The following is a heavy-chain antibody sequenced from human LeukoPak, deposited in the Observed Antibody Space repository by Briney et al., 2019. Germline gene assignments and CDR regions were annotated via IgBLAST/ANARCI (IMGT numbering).Heavy chain of an antibody. V-gene: IGHV3-23*01. CDR1: RFTFSSSA. CDR3: AKLGYCSSTNCYYYYYYGTDV. J-gene: IGHJ6*02. Sequence: GGSLRLSCAASRFTFSSSAMSWVRQAPGKGLEWVSTISDSGGNTFYADSVKGRFTISRDNSKNTLYLQMNSLRAEDTAVYYCAKLGYCSSTNCYYYYYYGTDVWGQGTTVTVSS. CDR2: ISDSGGNT. D-gene: IGHD2-2*01.